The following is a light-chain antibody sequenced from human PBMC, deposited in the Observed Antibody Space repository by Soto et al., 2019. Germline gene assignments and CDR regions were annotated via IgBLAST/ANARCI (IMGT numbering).Light chain of an antibody. V-gene: IGLV2-14*01. CDR2: EVT. CDR1: SSDVGGYNY. Sequence: HSALTQPAAVSGAPGQSITISCTGTSSDVGGYNYVSWYQHHPGKAPKLMIYEVTNRPSGVSIRFSGSKSGTTASLTISGLQAEDEADYYCLSFTSSFTYMFGTGTKVTVL. J-gene: IGLJ1*01. CDR3: LSFTSSFTYM.